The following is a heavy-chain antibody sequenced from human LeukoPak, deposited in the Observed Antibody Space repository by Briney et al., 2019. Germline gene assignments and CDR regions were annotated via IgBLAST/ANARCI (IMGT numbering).Heavy chain of an antibody. Sequence: GGSLRLSCAASGFIFSSYSMNWVRQAPGKGLEWVSSISSSSSYIYYTDSVKGRFTISRDNAKSSLYLQMNSLRAEDTAVYYCARGGYGAVRTYRGQGTLVTVSS. V-gene: IGHV3-21*01. CDR2: ISSSSSYI. CDR3: ARGGYGAVRTY. D-gene: IGHD4/OR15-4a*01. J-gene: IGHJ4*02. CDR1: GFIFSSYS.